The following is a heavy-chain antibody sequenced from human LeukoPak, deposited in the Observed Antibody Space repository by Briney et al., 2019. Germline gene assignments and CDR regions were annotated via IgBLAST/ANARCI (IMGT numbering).Heavy chain of an antibody. CDR3: ATPMTTVTEGDY. CDR1: GFTLSSYA. V-gene: IGHV3-23*01. D-gene: IGHD4-17*01. CDR2: ISGSGGST. Sequence: PGGSLRLSCAASGFTLSSYAMNWVRQAPGKGLEWVSAISGSGGSTYYADSVKGRFTISRDNSKNTLYLQMNSLRAEDTAVYYCATPMTTVTEGDYWGQGTLVTVSS. J-gene: IGHJ4*02.